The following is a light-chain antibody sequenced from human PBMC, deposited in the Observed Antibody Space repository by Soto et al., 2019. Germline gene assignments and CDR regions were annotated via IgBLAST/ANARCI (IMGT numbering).Light chain of an antibody. CDR3: SSYTSSSTLV. CDR2: DVS. J-gene: IGLJ3*02. Sequence: QSALTQPASVSGSPGQSITISCTGTSSDVGGYNYVSWYQQPPGKAPKLMIYDVSNRPSGVSIRFSGSKSGNTASLTISGRQAEDEADYYCSSYTSSSTLVFGGGTKVTVL. CDR1: SSDVGGYNY. V-gene: IGLV2-14*01.